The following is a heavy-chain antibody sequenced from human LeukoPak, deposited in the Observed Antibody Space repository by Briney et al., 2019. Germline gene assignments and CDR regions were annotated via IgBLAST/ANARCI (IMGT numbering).Heavy chain of an antibody. CDR2: ISGSGGST. D-gene: IGHD3-16*02. J-gene: IGHJ5*02. CDR1: GFRASDYY. Sequence: GGSLRLSCAVSGFRASDYYMSWVRQAPGKALEWVSVISGSGGSTYYADSVKGRFTMSRDNSKNTLYLQMNSLRAEDTAVYYCAKSPLYRSPSFDPWGQGTLVTVSS. CDR3: AKSPLYRSPSFDP. V-gene: IGHV3-23*01.